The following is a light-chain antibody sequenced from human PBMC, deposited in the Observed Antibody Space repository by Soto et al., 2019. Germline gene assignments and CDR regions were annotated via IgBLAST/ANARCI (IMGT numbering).Light chain of an antibody. CDR3: QRYNNWPLT. J-gene: IGKJ4*01. CDR2: DTS. V-gene: IGKV3-15*01. Sequence: DIVLTQSPATLSLSPGDRATLSCRASQGIGDTLAWYQHKPGQTPRLLIYDTSTRATGVPARFSGSRSGTEFTLTINSLQSEDFAVYYCQRYNNWPLTFGGGTKVDIK. CDR1: QGIGDT.